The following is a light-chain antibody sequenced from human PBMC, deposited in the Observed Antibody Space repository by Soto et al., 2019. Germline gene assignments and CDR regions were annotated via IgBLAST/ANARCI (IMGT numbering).Light chain of an antibody. CDR3: QQYAISPLT. V-gene: IGKV3-20*01. CDR2: GAS. CDR1: ETVKKNS. Sequence: EIVLTQSPGSVSLSPGERATLSRRASETVKKNSLAWYQQKPGQAPRLLIYGASRRATGIPDSFSGSGSETDFILTISRLEPDNSAVYYCQQYAISPLTFGGGTKVEI. J-gene: IGKJ4*01.